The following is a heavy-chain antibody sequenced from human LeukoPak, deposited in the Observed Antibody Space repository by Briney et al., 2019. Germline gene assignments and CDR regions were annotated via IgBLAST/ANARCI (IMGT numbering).Heavy chain of an antibody. CDR3: ARRIVVVTDDAFDI. J-gene: IGHJ3*02. CDR2: INHSGST. CDR1: GGSFSGYY. D-gene: IGHD3-22*01. Sequence: KPSETLSLTCAVYGGSFSGYYWSWIRQPPGKGLEWIGEINHSGSTNYNPSLKSRVTISVDTSKNQFSLKLSSVTAADTAVYYCARRIVVVTDDAFDIWGQGTMVTVSS. V-gene: IGHV4-34*01.